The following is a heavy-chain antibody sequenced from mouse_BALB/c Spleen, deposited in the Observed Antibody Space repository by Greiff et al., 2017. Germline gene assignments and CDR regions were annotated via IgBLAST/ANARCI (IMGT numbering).Heavy chain of an antibody. CDR1: GFNIKDTY. CDR3: VSYRDWYFDV. CDR2: IDPANGNT. J-gene: IGHJ1*01. Sequence: EVMLVESGAELVKPGASVKLSCTASGFNIKDTYMHWVKQRPEQGLEWIGRIDPANGNTKYDPKFQGKATITADTSSNTAYLQLSSLTSEDTAVYYCVSYRDWYFDVWGAGTTVTVSS. V-gene: IGHV14-3*02.